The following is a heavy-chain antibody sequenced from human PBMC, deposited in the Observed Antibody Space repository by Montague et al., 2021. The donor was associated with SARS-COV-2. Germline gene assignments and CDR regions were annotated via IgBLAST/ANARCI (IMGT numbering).Heavy chain of an antibody. CDR2: ISDSGST. Sequence: SETLSLTCSVSGTSITSYYWNWIWQPPGKGLEWIGYISDSGSTNYSPSLKSRVTMSVDTSKNQMSLKLTSVTAADTAVYYCARGCLSYFGAGSHCYGMDVWGQGTTVTVSS. CDR3: ARGCLSYFGAGSHCYGMDV. CDR1: GTSITSYY. V-gene: IGHV4-59*01. D-gene: IGHD3-10*01. J-gene: IGHJ6*02.